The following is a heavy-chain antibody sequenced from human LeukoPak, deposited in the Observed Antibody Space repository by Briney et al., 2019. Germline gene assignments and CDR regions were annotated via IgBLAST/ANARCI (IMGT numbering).Heavy chain of an antibody. J-gene: IGHJ5*02. Sequence: GTSVKVSCKASGFTSTTSTMQWVRQARGQRLEWIGWIVVGSGNTNYAQKFQERVTITRDMSTSTAYMELSSLRSEDTAVYYCAAISSTSPEVWFDPWGQGTLVTVSS. V-gene: IGHV1-58*02. CDR2: IVVGSGNT. CDR1: GFTSTTST. D-gene: IGHD2-2*01. CDR3: AAISSTSPEVWFDP.